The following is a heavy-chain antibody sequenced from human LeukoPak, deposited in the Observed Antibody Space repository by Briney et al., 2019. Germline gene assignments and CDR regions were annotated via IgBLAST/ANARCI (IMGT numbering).Heavy chain of an antibody. D-gene: IGHD6-19*01. CDR2: IYYSGST. CDR3: ARTSSGWYSVFDY. J-gene: IGHJ4*02. CDR1: GGSISSYY. Sequence: SETLSLTCTVSGGSISSYYWSWIRQPPGKGLEWIGYIYYSGSTNYNPSLKSRDTISVDTSKNQFSLKLSSVTAADTAVYYCARTSSGWYSVFDYWGQGTLVTVSS. V-gene: IGHV4-59*08.